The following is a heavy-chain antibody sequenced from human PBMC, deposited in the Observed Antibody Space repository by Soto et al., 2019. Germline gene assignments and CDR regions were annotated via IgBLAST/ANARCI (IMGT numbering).Heavy chain of an antibody. V-gene: IGHV4-59*01. CDR3: ARGGSGWYDY. J-gene: IGHJ4*02. CDR1: GGSISSYY. D-gene: IGHD6-19*01. Sequence: QVQLQESGPGLVKPSETLSLTCTVSGGSISSYYWSWIRQPPGKGLEWIGYIYYSGSTNYNPSLKSRVPHSVGTFKNQFSLKLSSVTAADTAVYYCARGGSGWYDYWGQGTLVTVSS. CDR2: IYYSGST.